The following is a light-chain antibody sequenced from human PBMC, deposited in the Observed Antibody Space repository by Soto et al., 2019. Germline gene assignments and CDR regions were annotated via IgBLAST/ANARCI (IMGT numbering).Light chain of an antibody. J-gene: IGKJ1*01. CDR3: QQSYNSPQT. CDR2: DAS. Sequence: EIVLTQSPGNLSLSPGERATLSCRASQSVSNTYLAWYQQKPGQAPRLLIYDASNRATGIPARFSGSGSGTDFTLTISSLQPEDFATYSCQQSYNSPQTFGQGTKVDIK. CDR1: QSVSNTY. V-gene: IGKV3D-20*02.